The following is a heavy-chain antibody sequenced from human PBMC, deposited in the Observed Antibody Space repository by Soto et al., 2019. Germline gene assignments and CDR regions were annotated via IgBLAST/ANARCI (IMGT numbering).Heavy chain of an antibody. D-gene: IGHD4-4*01. CDR2: ISWNSGSI. CDR3: AKDNRATVTTVLVY. J-gene: IGHJ4*02. Sequence: PGGSLRLSCAASGFTFDDYAMHWVRQAPGKGLEWVSGISWNSGSIGYADSVKGRFTISRDNAKNSLYLQMNSLRAEDTALYYCAKDNRATVTTVLVYWGQGTLVTVSS. CDR1: GFTFDDYA. V-gene: IGHV3-9*01.